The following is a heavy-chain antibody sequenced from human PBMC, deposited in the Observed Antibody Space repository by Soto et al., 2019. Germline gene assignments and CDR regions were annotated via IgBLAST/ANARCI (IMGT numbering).Heavy chain of an antibody. D-gene: IGHD5-12*01. J-gene: IGHJ4*02. CDR1: GFSISDHY. V-gene: IGHV3-72*01. CDR3: ARASRVIVALDY. CDR2: SRTKGNSYST. Sequence: HPGGSLRLSCAASGFSISDHYMDWVRQAPGKGLEWVGRSRTKGNSYSTEYAASVKGRFSISRDDSLNSLYLQMNSLKTEDTAMYYCARASRVIVALDYWGQGTLVTVSS.